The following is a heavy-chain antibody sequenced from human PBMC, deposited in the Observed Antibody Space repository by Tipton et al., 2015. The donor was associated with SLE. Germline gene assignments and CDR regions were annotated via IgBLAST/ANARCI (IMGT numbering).Heavy chain of an antibody. J-gene: IGHJ4*02. V-gene: IGHV4-4*08. D-gene: IGHD4-23*01. CDR2: VHASGST. CDR3: ARGGGNRGILDY. Sequence: TLSLTCTVSGGSISSYYWSWIRQPPGKGLEWIGYVHASGSTNYNPSLKSRVTISVDTSRNQFSLRLTSATAADTAVYYCARGGGNRGILDYWGQGTLVTVSS. CDR1: GGSISSYY.